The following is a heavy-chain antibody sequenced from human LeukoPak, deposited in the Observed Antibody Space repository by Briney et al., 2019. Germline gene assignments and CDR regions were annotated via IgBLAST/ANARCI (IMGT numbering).Heavy chain of an antibody. CDR3: ARGHIGMDV. CDR2: IKQDGSEK. J-gene: IGHJ6*04. V-gene: IGHV3-7*01. D-gene: IGHD5-12*01. Sequence: GSLRLSCAVSGFTFSSWWMTWVRQAPGKGLEWVANIKQDGSEKNYVDSVKGRFTISRDNAKNSLDLQMNRLRAEDTAVYYCARGHIGMDVWGKGTTVTVSS. CDR1: GFTFSSWW.